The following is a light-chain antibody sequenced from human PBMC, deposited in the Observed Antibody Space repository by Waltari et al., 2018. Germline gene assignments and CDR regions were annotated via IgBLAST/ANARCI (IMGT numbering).Light chain of an antibody. Sequence: QSVLTKPPSVSAAPGQRVTIPCSGGSSNIGNNYVTWYRQFPGTAPKHLIYENSERPSGIPGRFSGSKSGTSATLDITGLQAGDEADYYCGTWDSSLSGAVFGGGTHLTVL. CDR3: GTWDSSLSGAV. J-gene: IGLJ7*01. CDR2: ENS. CDR1: SSNIGNNY. V-gene: IGLV1-51*02.